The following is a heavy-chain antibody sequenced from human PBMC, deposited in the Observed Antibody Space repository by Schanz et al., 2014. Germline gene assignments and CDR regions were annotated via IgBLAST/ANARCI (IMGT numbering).Heavy chain of an antibody. D-gene: IGHD3-3*01. CDR3: ARPIYDLWSGSFDY. CDR2: IWYDGNNK. Sequence: QVQLVESGGDVVQPGRSLRLSCAASGFTFSSYGMHWVRQAPGKGLEWVAVIWYDGNNKYYADSVKGRFTISRDNSKNTLYLQMNSLRAEDTAVYYCARPIYDLWSGSFDYWGQGTLVTVSS. V-gene: IGHV3-33*01. CDR1: GFTFSSYG. J-gene: IGHJ4*02.